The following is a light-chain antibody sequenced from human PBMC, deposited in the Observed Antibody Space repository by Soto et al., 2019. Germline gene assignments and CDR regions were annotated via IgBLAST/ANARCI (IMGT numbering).Light chain of an antibody. CDR1: SNDVGHSSF. CDR3: NAQADNGKHV. CDR2: EVS. Sequence: QSVPTQPPSESGSPGQSVTISCTGNSNDVGHSSFISWYQQHPGKGPKLIIYEVSKRPSGVPDRFSGSKSGNTASLSVSGLQDEDEADYFCNAQADNGKHVFGTGTKLTLL. V-gene: IGLV2-8*01. J-gene: IGLJ1*01.